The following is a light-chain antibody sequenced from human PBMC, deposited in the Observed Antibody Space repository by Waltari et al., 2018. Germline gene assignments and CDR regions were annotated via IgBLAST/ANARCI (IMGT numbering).Light chain of an antibody. CDR3: QAWDSSTGV. Sequence: SYELTQPPSVSVSPGQTASITCSGDKLGDTYACWYQQKPGQSPVLVIYQDDKRPSGSPERFSGSNSGNTATLTISGTQAMDEADYYCQAWDSSTGVFGTGTKVTVL. CDR2: QDD. CDR1: KLGDTY. V-gene: IGLV3-1*01. J-gene: IGLJ1*01.